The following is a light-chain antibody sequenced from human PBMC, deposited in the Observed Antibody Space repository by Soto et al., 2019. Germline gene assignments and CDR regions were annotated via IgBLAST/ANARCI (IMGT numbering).Light chain of an antibody. Sequence: SALTQPASVSGSPGQSITISCTGTSSDVGGYNYVSWYQQHPGKAPKLMIYEVSNRPSGVSNRFSGSKSGNTASLTISGLQAEDEADYYCSSYTSSSTLHWVFGGGTKLTVL. J-gene: IGLJ3*02. CDR1: SSDVGGYNY. CDR3: SSYTSSSTLHWV. V-gene: IGLV2-14*01. CDR2: EVS.